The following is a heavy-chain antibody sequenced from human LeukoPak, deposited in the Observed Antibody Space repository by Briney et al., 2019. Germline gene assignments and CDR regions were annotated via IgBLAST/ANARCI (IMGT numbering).Heavy chain of an antibody. CDR2: ISSSGSTK. D-gene: IGHD5-18*01. CDR1: GFTFSTYE. CDR3: ARDESWLPDY. Sequence: GGSLRLSCAASGFTFSTYEMDWVRQAPGKGLEWVSYISSSGSTKYYTDSVKGRFTISRDNAKNSLYLQMNSLRAEDTAVYYCARDESWLPDYWGRGTLVTVSS. J-gene: IGHJ4*02. V-gene: IGHV3-48*03.